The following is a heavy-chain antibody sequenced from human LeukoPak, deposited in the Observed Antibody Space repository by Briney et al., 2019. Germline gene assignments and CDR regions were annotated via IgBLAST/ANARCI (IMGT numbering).Heavy chain of an antibody. V-gene: IGHV3-23*01. CDR2: IVSDGYKA. CDR3: AKEIVFLFGDP. J-gene: IGHJ5*02. Sequence: GGSLRLSCAASGFTFSSYAMSWVRQAPGKGLEWVATIVSDGYKAYYADSVKGRFAISRDNSQNTVHLQRNSLRAEDTATYYCAKEIVFLFGDPWGQGALVTVSS. CDR1: GFTFSSYA. D-gene: IGHD2/OR15-2a*01.